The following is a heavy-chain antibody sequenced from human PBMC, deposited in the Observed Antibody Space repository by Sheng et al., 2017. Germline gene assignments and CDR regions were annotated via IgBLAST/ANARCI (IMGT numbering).Heavy chain of an antibody. V-gene: IGHV1-69*01. CDR3: ARVGDFWSGSVRNWFDP. CDR2: IIPIFGTA. CDR1: GGTFSSYA. J-gene: IGHJ5*02. Sequence: QVQLVQSGAEVKKPGSSVKVSCKASGGTFSSYAISWVRQAPGQGLEWMGGIIPIFGTANYAQKFQGRVTITADESTSTAYMELSSLRSEDTAVYYCARVGDFWSGSVRNWFDPWAQGTLVTVSS. D-gene: IGHD3-3*01.